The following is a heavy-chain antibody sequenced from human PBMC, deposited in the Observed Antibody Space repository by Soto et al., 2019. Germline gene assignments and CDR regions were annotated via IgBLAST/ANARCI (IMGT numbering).Heavy chain of an antibody. CDR3: ASDVAAGTGDY. J-gene: IGHJ4*02. CDR1: GYTFTSYA. D-gene: IGHD6-13*01. V-gene: IGHV1-18*01. Sequence: QVQLVQSGAEVRKPGASVKVSCKASGYTFTSYAISWVRQAPGQGLEWMGWISAYNGNTNYAQKLQGRVTMTTDTSTRTAYKKPRSLRADGRAVYYCASDVAAGTGDYGGQGTLVTVSS. CDR2: ISAYNGNT.